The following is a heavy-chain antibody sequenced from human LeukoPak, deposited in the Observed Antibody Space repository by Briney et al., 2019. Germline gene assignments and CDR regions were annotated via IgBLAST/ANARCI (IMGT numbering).Heavy chain of an antibody. J-gene: IGHJ4*02. D-gene: IGHD6-13*01. V-gene: IGHV1-69*05. CDR3: ARESIAAAGRASH. CDR1: GGTFSSYA. Sequence: EASVKVSCKASGGTFSSYAISWVRQAPGQGLEWMGGIIPIFGTANYAQKFQGRVTITTDESTSTAYMELSSLRSEDTAVYYCARESIAAAGRASHWGQGTLVTVSS. CDR2: IIPIFGTA.